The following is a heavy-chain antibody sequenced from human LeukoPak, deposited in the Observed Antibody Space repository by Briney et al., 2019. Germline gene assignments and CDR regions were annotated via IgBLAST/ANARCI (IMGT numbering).Heavy chain of an antibody. CDR2: ISAYNGNT. Sequence: EASVKVSCKASRYTFTSYGISWVRQAPGQGLEWMGWISAYNGNTNYAQKLQGRVTMTTDTSTSTAYMELRSLRSDDTAVYYCARTLMALDGDLGWFDPWGQGTLVTVSS. V-gene: IGHV1-18*01. CDR3: ARTLMALDGDLGWFDP. D-gene: IGHD4-17*01. CDR1: RYTFTSYG. J-gene: IGHJ5*02.